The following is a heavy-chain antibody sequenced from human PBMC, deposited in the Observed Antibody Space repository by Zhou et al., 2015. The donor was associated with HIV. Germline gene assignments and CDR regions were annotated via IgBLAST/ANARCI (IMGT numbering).Heavy chain of an antibody. V-gene: IGHV1-69*12. CDR1: EGMFSSFA. D-gene: IGHD5-12*01. CDR2: IIPIFATT. J-gene: IGHJ3*02. CDR3: ARDGPRVSGYDRVNAFDI. Sequence: QVQLVQSGAEVKEPGSSVKVSCKASEGMFSSFAISWVRQAPGQGLEWMGEIIPIFATTDYAQKFQGRVTITADDSTTTAYMELSSLRSEDTAVYYCARDGPRVSGYDRVNAFDIWGQGTMVTVSS.